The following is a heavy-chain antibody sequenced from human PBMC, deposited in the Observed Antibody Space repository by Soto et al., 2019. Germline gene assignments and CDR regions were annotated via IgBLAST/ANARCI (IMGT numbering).Heavy chain of an antibody. CDR2: VFYSGSS. J-gene: IGHJ4*02. CDR1: GGSIRTSTYS. D-gene: IGHD3-3*01. CDR3: ERVTSGPKFDY. V-gene: IGHV4-39*02. Sequence: PSETLSLTCTVSGGSIRTSTYSWGWIRQPPGKGLEWIGSVFYSGSSYYNPSLKSRVTMSTDTSKNQFSLNLNSVTAADTAVYYCERVTSGPKFDYWGQGTLVTVSS.